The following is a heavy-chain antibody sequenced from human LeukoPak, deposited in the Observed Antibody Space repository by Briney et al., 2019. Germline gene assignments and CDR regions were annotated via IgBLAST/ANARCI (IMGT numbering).Heavy chain of an antibody. CDR2: ISTNSGY. D-gene: IGHD3-22*01. V-gene: IGHV1-18*01. Sequence: VASVKVSCKSSGYTVTNYGVSWVRQAPGQGLEWRGWISTNSGYKAQKFQDRVTMTTDTSTSTSYMELRSLRSDDRAVYCCARDSFQSGCSWYDCFDPWGQGTLVTVSS. CDR3: ARDSFQSGCSWYDCFDP. CDR1: GYTVTNYG. J-gene: IGHJ5*02.